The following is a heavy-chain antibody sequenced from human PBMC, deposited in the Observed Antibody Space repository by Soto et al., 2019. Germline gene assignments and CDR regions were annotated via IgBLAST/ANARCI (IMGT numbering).Heavy chain of an antibody. J-gene: IGHJ4*02. D-gene: IGHD3-10*01. Sequence: PSENLSLTCTVSGGSISTYYWIWIRQPPGKGLEWIGVFYNGGTTNYSPSLKSRVTISVDTSKNQFSLKLNSVTAADTAVYYCARDGSERPANYWGQGILVTVSS. CDR1: GGSISTYY. V-gene: IGHV4-59*01. CDR2: FYNGGTT. CDR3: ARDGSERPANY.